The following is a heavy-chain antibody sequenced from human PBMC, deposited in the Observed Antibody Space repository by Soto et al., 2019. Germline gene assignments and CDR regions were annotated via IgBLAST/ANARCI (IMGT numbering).Heavy chain of an antibody. CDR1: GFSLSNARMG. J-gene: IGHJ4*02. D-gene: IGHD3-16*02. CDR3: ARAHYSYVWYIDY. V-gene: IGHV2-26*01. Sequence: QVTLKESGPVLVKPTETLTLTCTVSGFSLSNARMGVSWIRQPPGKALEWLAHIFSDDDQSYTASLKSRLTIAKDTSKSQVVLNMTNMDPVDTATYYCARAHYSYVWYIDYWGQGTLVTVSS. CDR2: IFSDDDQ.